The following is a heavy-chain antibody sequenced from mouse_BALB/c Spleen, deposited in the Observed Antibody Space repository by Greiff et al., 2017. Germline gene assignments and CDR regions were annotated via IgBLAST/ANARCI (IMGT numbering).Heavy chain of an antibody. D-gene: IGHD6-2*01. V-gene: IGHV7-3*02. CDR3: ARVSGYAMDY. CDR2: IRNKANGYTT. J-gene: IGHJ4*01. Sequence: DVQLVESGGGLVQPGGSLRLSCATSGFTFTDYYMSWVRQPPGKALEWLGFIRNKANGYTTEYSASVKGRFTISRDNSQSILYLQMNTLRAEDSATYYCARVSGYAMDYWGQGTSVTVSS. CDR1: GFTFTDYY.